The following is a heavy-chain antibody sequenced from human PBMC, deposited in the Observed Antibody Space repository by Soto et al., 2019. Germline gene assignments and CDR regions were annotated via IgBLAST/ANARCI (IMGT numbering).Heavy chain of an antibody. J-gene: IGHJ4*02. Sequence: SLRLSCAASGFTFSSYAISWVRQAPGKGLEWVSAISGSGGSTYYADSVKGRFTISRDNSKNTLYLQMNSLRAEDTAVYYCAKDPGTPRGGFDYWGQGTLVTVSS. CDR3: AKDPGTPRGGFDY. V-gene: IGHV3-23*01. CDR2: ISGSGGST. CDR1: GFTFSSYA. D-gene: IGHD3-10*01.